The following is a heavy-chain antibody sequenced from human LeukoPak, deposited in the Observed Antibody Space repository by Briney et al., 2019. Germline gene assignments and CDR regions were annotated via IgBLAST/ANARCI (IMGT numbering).Heavy chain of an antibody. J-gene: IGHJ4*02. V-gene: IGHV4-34*01. CDR1: GGSFSGYY. D-gene: IGHD6-13*01. CDR2: INHSGST. Sequence: SETLSLTCAVYGGSFSGYYWSWIRQPPGKGLEWIGEINHSGSTNYNPSLRSRVTISVDTSKNQFSLKLSSVTAADTAVYYCARGSIAAAYSFDYWGQGTLVTVSS. CDR3: ARGSIAAAYSFDY.